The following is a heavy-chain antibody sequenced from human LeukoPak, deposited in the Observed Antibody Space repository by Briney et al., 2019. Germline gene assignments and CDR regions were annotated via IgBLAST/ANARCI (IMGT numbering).Heavy chain of an antibody. CDR3: ARDGTATNYFYYGMDV. CDR2: ISSSSQT. CDR1: GFTFSDYY. V-gene: IGHV3-11*06. D-gene: IGHD4-17*01. Sequence: GGSLRLSCAASGFTFSDYYMSWIRQAPGKGLEWVSHISSSSQTNYADSVKGRFTISRDNAKNSLYLQMHSRRAEDTAVYYCARDGTATNYFYYGMDVWGKGITVTVSS. J-gene: IGHJ6*04.